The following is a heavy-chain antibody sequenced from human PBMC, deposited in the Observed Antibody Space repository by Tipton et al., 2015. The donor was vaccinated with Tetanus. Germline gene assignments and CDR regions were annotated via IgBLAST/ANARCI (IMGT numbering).Heavy chain of an antibody. V-gene: IGHV3-33*01. CDR3: AREEDCRGGSCFSGDVYN. CDR1: GFIFSSYG. Sequence: SLRLSCAASGFIFSSYGIHWGRQGPGKGLEWVAVSWYDGTGKYYADSVKGRFTISRDNSKTTLYLQMNSLRAADTAVYYCAREEDCRGGSCFSGDVYNWREGTLVTVSS. D-gene: IGHD2-15*01. CDR2: SWYDGTGK. J-gene: IGHJ4*02.